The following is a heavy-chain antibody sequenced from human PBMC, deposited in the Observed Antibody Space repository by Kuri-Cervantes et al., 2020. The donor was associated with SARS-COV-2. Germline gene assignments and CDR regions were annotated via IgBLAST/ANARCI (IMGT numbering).Heavy chain of an antibody. V-gene: IGHV4-61*09. J-gene: IGHJ6*03. CDR2: IYTSGST. Sequence: SETLSLTCTVSGGSIGGSHYRTWIRQPAGKGLEWIGHIYTSGSTRYNPSLKSRVSISVDTSKNQLSLKLSSVTAADTAVYYCARDRGELLWFGELLRNYYYYYYMDVWGKGTTVTVSS. D-gene: IGHD3-10*01. CDR1: GGSIGGSHY. CDR3: ARDRGELLWFGELLRNYYYYYYMDV.